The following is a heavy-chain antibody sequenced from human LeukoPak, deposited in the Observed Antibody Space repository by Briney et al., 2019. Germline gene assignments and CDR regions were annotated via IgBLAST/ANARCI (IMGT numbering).Heavy chain of an antibody. CDR2: IIPIFGTA. V-gene: IGHV1-69*13. CDR1: GGTFSSYA. CDR3: ARVKNFYYYYYYMDV. J-gene: IGHJ6*03. D-gene: IGHD1-7*01. Sequence: GASVKVSCKASGGTFSSYAISWVRQAPGQGLEWMGGIIPIFGTANYAQKFQGRVTITADESTSTAYMELSSLRSEDTAVYYCARVKNFYYYYYYMDVWGKGTTVTVSS.